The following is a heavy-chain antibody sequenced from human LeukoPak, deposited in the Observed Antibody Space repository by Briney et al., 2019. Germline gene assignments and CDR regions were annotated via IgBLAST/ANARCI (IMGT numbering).Heavy chain of an antibody. CDR3: ARVGDGYYYHYYMDV. CDR1: GFTFSNYS. D-gene: IGHD3-10*01. Sequence: PGGSLRLSCAASGFTFSNYSMNWVRQAPGKGLEWVSSISSSSSYIYYADSVKGRFTISRDNAKNSLYLQMNSLRAEDTAVYFCARVGDGYYYHYYMDVWGKGTTVTVSS. J-gene: IGHJ6*03. V-gene: IGHV3-21*04. CDR2: ISSSSSYI.